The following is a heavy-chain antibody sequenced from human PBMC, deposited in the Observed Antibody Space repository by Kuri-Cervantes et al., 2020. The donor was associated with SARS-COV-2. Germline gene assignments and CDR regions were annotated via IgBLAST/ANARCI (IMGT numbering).Heavy chain of an antibody. J-gene: IGHJ6*02. CDR1: GCSISSYY. CDR2: IYYSGSA. V-gene: IGHV4-59*01. Sequence: GSLRLSCTVSGCSISSYYWSWIRQPPGKGLEWIGYIYYSGSANYNPSLKSRVTITVDTSKNQFSLKLSSVTAADTAVYYCARAGYYDRMDAWGQGTTVTVSS. CDR3: ARAGYYDRMDA.